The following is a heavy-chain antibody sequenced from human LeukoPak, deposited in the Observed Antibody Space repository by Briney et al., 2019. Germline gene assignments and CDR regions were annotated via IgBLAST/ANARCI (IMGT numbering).Heavy chain of an antibody. Sequence: PGGSLRLSRAASGFTFSSYEMNWVRQAPGKGLEWVSYISSSGSTIYYADSVRGRFTISRDNAKNSLYLQMNSLRAEDTAVYYCARAVGATEDYYYYYYMDVWGKGTTVTVSS. CDR1: GFTFSSYE. J-gene: IGHJ6*03. D-gene: IGHD1-26*01. CDR3: ARAVGATEDYYYYYYMDV. V-gene: IGHV3-48*03. CDR2: ISSSGSTI.